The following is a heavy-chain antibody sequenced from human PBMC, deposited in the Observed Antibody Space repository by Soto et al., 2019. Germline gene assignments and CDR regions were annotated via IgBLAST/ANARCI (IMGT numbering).Heavy chain of an antibody. V-gene: IGHV3-23*01. CDR2: LSSSGGRT. CDR3: AKVANSGVVIEYFDY. Sequence: EVPLLESGGGLVQPGGSLRLSCGTSGFTFGNYGMGWVRQAPGKGLEWVSGLSSSGGRTYYADSVKGRFTISRDNSKNTLFLQMNSLRAEDTAVYYCAKVANSGVVIEYFDYWGQGSLVTVSS. J-gene: IGHJ4*02. D-gene: IGHD3-3*01. CDR1: GFTFGNYG.